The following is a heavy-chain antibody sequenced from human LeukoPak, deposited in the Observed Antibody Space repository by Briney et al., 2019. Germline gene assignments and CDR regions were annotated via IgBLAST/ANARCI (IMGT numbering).Heavy chain of an antibody. D-gene: IGHD6-13*01. V-gene: IGHV3-23*01. CDR2: ISGSGGST. CDR1: GFTFSSYA. J-gene: IGHJ4*02. CDR3: AKGFPYSSSWYDRHFDY. Sequence: GGSLRLSCAASGFTFSSYAMSWVRQAPGKGLEWVSAISGSGGSTYYADSVKGRFTISRDNSKNTLYLQMNSLRAEDTAVYYCAKGFPYSSSWYDRHFDYWGQGTLVTVSS.